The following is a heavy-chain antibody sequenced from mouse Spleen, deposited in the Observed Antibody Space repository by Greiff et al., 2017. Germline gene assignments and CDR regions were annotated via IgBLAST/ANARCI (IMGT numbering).Heavy chain of an antibody. CDR1: GFTFSDYG. CDR3: ARRPYYDGDYYVMDY. V-gene: IGHV5-15*01. J-gene: IGHJ4*01. Sequence: EVQRVESGGGLVKPGGSLKLSCAASGFTFSDYGMAWVRQAPGKGPEWVVFLSNVAYSVYYADTVTGRFTISRENAKNTLYLEMSSLRSEDTAMYYCARRPYYDGDYYVMDYWGQGTSVTVSS. CDR2: LSNVAYSV. D-gene: IGHD1-1*02.